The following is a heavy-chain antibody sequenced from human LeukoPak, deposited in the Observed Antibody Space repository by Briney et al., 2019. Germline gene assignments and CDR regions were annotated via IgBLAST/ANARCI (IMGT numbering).Heavy chain of an antibody. CDR2: ISGSGGST. CDR1: GFTFSSYA. Sequence: GGSLRLSCAASGFTFSSYAMSWVRQAPGKGPEWVSAISGSGGSTYYADSVKGRFTISRDNSKNTLYLQMNSLRAEDTAVYYCAKDRANYYGSGSSFDYWGQGTLVTVSS. D-gene: IGHD3-10*01. CDR3: AKDRANYYGSGSSFDY. V-gene: IGHV3-23*01. J-gene: IGHJ4*02.